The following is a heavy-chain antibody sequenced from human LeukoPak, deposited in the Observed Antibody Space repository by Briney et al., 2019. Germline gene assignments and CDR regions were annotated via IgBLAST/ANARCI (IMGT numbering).Heavy chain of an antibody. Sequence: GGSLRLSCTASGFTFSSYWMHWVRQAPGKGLVWVSRINSDGGSTSYADSVKGRFTISRDNAKNSLYLQMNSLRAEDTALYHCARVAAAGSYWYFDLWGRGTLVTVSS. D-gene: IGHD6-13*01. CDR1: GFTFSSYW. CDR2: INSDGGST. V-gene: IGHV3-74*01. J-gene: IGHJ2*01. CDR3: ARVAAAGSYWYFDL.